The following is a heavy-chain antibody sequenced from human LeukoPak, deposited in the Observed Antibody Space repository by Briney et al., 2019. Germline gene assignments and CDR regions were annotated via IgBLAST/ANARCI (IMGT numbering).Heavy chain of an antibody. V-gene: IGHV3-9*01. D-gene: IGHD3-3*01. CDR1: GFTFDDYA. Sequence: PGGSLRLSCAASGFTFDDYAMHWVRQAPGKGLEWVSGISWNSGSIGYADSVKGRFTISRDNAENSLYLQMNSLRAEDTALYYCAKGGDYDFWSGYYLFDYWGQGTLVTVSS. J-gene: IGHJ4*02. CDR2: ISWNSGSI. CDR3: AKGGDYDFWSGYYLFDY.